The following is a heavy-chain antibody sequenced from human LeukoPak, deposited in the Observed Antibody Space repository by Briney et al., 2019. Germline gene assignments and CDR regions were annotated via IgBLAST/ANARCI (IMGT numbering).Heavy chain of an antibody. Sequence: TPSETLSLTCAVYGGSFSGYYWSWIRQPPGKGLEWIGEINHSGSTNYNPSLKSRVTISVDTSNNQFSLKLSSVTAADTAVYYCARRRNYYYYMDVWGKGTTVTVSS. CDR3: ARRRNYYYYMDV. CDR1: GGSFSGYY. J-gene: IGHJ6*03. V-gene: IGHV4-34*01. CDR2: INHSGST.